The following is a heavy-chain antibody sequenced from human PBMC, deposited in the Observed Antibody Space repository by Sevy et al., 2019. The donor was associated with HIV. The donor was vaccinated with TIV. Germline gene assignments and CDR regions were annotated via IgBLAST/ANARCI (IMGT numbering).Heavy chain of an antibody. V-gene: IGHV3-30*18. CDR3: AKILSFGGYDSSGYYR. Sequence: GGSLRLSCAASGFTFSSYGMHWVRQAPGKGLEWVAVISYDGSNKYYADSVKGRFTISRDNSKNTLYLQMNSLRAEDTAVYYCAKILSFGGYDSSGYYRWGQGTLVTVSS. D-gene: IGHD3-22*01. CDR2: ISYDGSNK. CDR1: GFTFSSYG. J-gene: IGHJ4*02.